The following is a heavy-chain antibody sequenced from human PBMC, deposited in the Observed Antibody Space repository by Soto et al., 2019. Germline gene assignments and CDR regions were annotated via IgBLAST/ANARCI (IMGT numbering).Heavy chain of an antibody. CDR1: GFSFSNYA. CDR3: AKDGGPVYCNSPGCAAKHFDY. V-gene: IGHV3-30*18. CDR2: ISYDGDNE. J-gene: IGHJ4*02. D-gene: IGHD2-2*01. Sequence: QVQLVESGGGVVQPGRSLRLSCAASGFSFSNYAMHWVRQAPGKGLEWLAIISYDGDNEYYADSVRGRFTISRDNSKNTLYLQPNHLGHEDTAVYYCAKDGGPVYCNSPGCAAKHFDYWGQGTLVTVSS.